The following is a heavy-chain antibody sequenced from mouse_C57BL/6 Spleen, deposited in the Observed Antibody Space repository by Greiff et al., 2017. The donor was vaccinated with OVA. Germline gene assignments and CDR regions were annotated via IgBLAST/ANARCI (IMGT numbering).Heavy chain of an antibody. CDR3: ARKELGHFDY. V-gene: IGHV1-26*01. J-gene: IGHJ2*01. CDR2: INPNNGGT. Sequence: EVQLQQSGPELVKPGASVKISCKASGYTFTDYYMNWVKQSHGKSLEWIGDINPNNGGTSYNQKFKGKATLTVDKSSSTAYMELRSLTSEDSAVYYCARKELGHFDYWGQGTTLTVSS. CDR1: GYTFTDYY. D-gene: IGHD4-1*01.